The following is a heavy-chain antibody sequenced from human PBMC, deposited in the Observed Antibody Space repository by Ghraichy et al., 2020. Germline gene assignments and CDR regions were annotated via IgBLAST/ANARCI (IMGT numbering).Heavy chain of an antibody. J-gene: IGHJ4*02. V-gene: IGHV3-48*01. CDR2: IRNSGDIL. D-gene: IGHD1-1*01. CDR1: GFTLTNYG. CDR3: ARDNWNSVLVDY. Sequence: LSLTCASSGFTLTNYGMNWVRHAPGKGLECVAYIRNSGDILFYAHSVRGRFTISRDSAKNSLSLHMNSLRAEDTALYYCARDNWNSVLVDYWGQGTPVTVSS.